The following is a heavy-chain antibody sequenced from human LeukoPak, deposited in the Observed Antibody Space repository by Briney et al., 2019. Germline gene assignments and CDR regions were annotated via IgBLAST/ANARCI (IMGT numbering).Heavy chain of an antibody. Sequence: ASVKASCKVSGYTLTELSMHWVRQAPGKGLEWMGGFDPEDGETIYAQKFQGRVTMTEDTSTDTAYMELSSLRSEDTAVYYCATGAAAGTSPYYGMDVWGQGTTVTVSS. V-gene: IGHV1-24*01. J-gene: IGHJ6*02. D-gene: IGHD6-13*01. CDR1: GYTLTELS. CDR2: FDPEDGET. CDR3: ATGAAAGTSPYYGMDV.